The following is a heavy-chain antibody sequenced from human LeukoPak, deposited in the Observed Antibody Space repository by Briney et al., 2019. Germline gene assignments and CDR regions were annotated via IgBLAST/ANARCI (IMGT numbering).Heavy chain of an antibody. V-gene: IGHV3-53*04. D-gene: IGHD3-10*01. Sequence: PGGSLRLSCAASGFTVSSKYMSWVRQAPGKGLEWVSVIYSGGSTYYADSVKGRFTISRHNSKNTLYLQMNSLRAEDTAVYYCARLVTMVRGVIDYWGQGTLVTVSS. CDR1: GFTVSSKY. CDR3: ARLVTMVRGVIDY. CDR2: IYSGGST. J-gene: IGHJ4*02.